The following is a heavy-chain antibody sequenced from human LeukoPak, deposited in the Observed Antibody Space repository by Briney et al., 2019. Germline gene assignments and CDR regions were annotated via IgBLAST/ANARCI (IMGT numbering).Heavy chain of an antibody. CDR1: GFTISSNY. D-gene: IGHD2-2*01. CDR2: IYSGGST. V-gene: IGHV3-53*01. CDR3: ARVTEVPAATDPSIRYYYYMDV. J-gene: IGHJ6*03. Sequence: GGSLRLSCAASGFTISSNYMSWVRQAPGEGLEWVSVIYSGGSTYYADSVKGRFTISRDNSKNTLYLQMNSLRAEDTAVYYCARVTEVPAATDPSIRYYYYMDVWGKGTTVTVSS.